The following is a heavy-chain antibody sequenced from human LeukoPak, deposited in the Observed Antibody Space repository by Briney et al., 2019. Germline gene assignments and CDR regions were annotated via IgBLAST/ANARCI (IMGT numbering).Heavy chain of an antibody. D-gene: IGHD3-10*01. CDR2: ISYDGGKR. J-gene: IGHJ3*01. CDR3: AKEFHRVHDAFDV. CDR1: GFSFSSES. V-gene: IGHV3-30*18. Sequence: GGSLRLSCAASGFSFSSESMHWVHQAPGKGLEWVGLISYDGGKRYSADSVKGRFTISRDNSKSTLFLQMNSLTTEDTAMYYCAKEFHRVHDAFDVWGHGTMVTVSS.